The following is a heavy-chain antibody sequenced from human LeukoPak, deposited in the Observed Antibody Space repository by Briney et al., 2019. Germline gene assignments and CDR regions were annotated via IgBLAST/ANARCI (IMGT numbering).Heavy chain of an antibody. D-gene: IGHD3-3*01. CDR2: ISWNSGSI. Sequence: GGSLRLSCAASGFTFDDYAMHWVRQAPGKGLEWVSGISWNSGSIGYADSVKGRFTISRDNAKNSLYLQMNSLRAEDTALYYCAEGVDDFWSGYSDYWGQGTLVTVSS. J-gene: IGHJ4*02. CDR3: AEGVDDFWSGYSDY. V-gene: IGHV3-9*01. CDR1: GFTFDDYA.